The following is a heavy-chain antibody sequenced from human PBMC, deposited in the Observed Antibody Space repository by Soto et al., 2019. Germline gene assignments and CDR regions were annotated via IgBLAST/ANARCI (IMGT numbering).Heavy chain of an antibody. CDR3: AGRRGIAVAAPSENWFDP. CDR1: GGSISSSSYY. D-gene: IGHD6-19*01. V-gene: IGHV4-39*01. J-gene: IGHJ5*02. Sequence: PSETLSLTCTVSGGSISSSSYYWGWIRQPPGKGLEWIGSIYYSGSAYYNTSLKSRDTISVDTSKNQFSLKLSSVTAADTAVYYCAGRRGIAVAAPSENWFDPGGKETLVTVPS. CDR2: IYYSGSA.